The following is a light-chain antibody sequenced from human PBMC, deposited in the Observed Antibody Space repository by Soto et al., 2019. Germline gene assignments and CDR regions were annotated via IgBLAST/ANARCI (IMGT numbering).Light chain of an antibody. J-gene: IGLJ2*01. V-gene: IGLV1-44*01. CDR1: SSNIGSNT. Sequence: QSVLTQPPSASGTPGQRVTISCSGGSSNIGSNTVNWYQQLPGTAPKLLIYTNNQRPSGVPDRFSGSRSGTSASLAISGLQSEDEADYYGATWDDSLKGVVFGGGTKLTVL. CDR2: TNN. CDR3: ATWDDSLKGVV.